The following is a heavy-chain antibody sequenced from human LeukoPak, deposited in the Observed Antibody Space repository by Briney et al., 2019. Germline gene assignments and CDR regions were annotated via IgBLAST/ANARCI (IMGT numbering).Heavy chain of an antibody. D-gene: IGHD3-10*01. V-gene: IGHV1-8*01. CDR1: GYSFTSYD. CDR2: MNPSSGNT. CDR3: AAHTYYFSSGSFGH. J-gene: IGHJ4*02. Sequence: ASVKVSCKASGYSFTSYDINWVRQATGQGPEWIGWMNPSSGNTGYAQRFQGRVTMTRDTSTSTAYSELSSLRSEDTAVYYCAAHTYYFSSGSFGHWGQGTLVTVSS.